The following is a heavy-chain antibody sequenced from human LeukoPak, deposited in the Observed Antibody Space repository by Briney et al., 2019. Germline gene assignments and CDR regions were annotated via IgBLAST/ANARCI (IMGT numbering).Heavy chain of an antibody. D-gene: IGHD1-14*01. CDR3: AKGGLTTPLHY. V-gene: IGHV3-23*01. CDR1: AFPFSTYV. Sequence: GSLRLSCAASAFPFSTYVMSWVRQAPGGGLEWISSISGDGARTYYTNSVKGRLTISGDNPKNTLFLQVNSLRVEDTAVYYCAKGGLTTPLHYWGQGTLVTVSS. CDR2: ISGDGART. J-gene: IGHJ4*02.